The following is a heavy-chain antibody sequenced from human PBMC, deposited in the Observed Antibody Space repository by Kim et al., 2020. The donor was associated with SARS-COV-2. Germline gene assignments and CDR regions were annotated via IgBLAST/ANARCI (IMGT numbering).Heavy chain of an antibody. J-gene: IGHJ4*02. V-gene: IGHV3-9*01. Sequence: ADSVKGRFTSARDNAKNSLSLQMNSLRAEDTALYCCVKDMSGYDPSPIFHYWGQGTLVTVSS. D-gene: IGHD5-12*01. CDR3: VKDMSGYDPSPIFHY.